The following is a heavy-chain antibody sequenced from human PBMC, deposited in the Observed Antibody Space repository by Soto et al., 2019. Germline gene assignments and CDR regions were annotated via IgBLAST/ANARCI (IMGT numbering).Heavy chain of an antibody. CDR2: INPSGGST. CDR1: GYTFTSYY. CDR3: ASEGRSSRLGYYGMDV. Sequence: QVQLVQSGAEVKKPGASVKVSCKASGYTFTSYYMHWVRQAPGQGLEWMGIINPSGGSTSYAQKFQGRVNMTRGTSTSKVYLELSSLRSEDTAVYYWASEGRSSRLGYYGMDVWGQGTTAPVSS. D-gene: IGHD6-13*01. V-gene: IGHV1-46*03. J-gene: IGHJ6*02.